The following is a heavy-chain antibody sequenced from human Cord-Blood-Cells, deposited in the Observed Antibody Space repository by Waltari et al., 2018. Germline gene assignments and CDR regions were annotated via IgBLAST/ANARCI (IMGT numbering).Heavy chain of an antibody. CDR3: ANDSGWFDP. J-gene: IGHJ5*02. CDR2: INPNSGGT. Sequence: QVQLVQSGAEVKKPGASVKVSCKASGYTFTGYYMHWVRQAPGKGREWMGWINPNSGGTTYAQKCQGRVTMTRDTSISTAYMELSRLRSDDTAVYYCANDSGWFDPWGQGTLVTVSS. CDR1: GYTFTGYY. V-gene: IGHV1-2*02. D-gene: IGHD6-19*01.